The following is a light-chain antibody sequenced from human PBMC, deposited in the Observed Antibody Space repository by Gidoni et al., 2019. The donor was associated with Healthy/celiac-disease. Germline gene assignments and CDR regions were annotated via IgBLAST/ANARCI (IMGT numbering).Light chain of an antibody. J-gene: IGLJ2*01. CDR2: QDS. V-gene: IGLV3-1*01. Sequence: SYELTQPPSVSVSPGQTASITCAGDKLGDKYACWYQQKPGQSPVLVIYQDSKRPSGIPERFSGSNSGNTATLTISGTQAIDEADSYCHAWDSSTVVFGGGTKLTVL. CDR3: HAWDSSTVV. CDR1: KLGDKY.